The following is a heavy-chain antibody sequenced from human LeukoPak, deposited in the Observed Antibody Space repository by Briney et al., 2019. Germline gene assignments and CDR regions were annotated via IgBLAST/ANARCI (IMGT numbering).Heavy chain of an antibody. CDR2: IYYSGST. CDR1: GGSISSYY. J-gene: IGHJ6*02. D-gene: IGHD3-16*01. V-gene: IGHV4-59*08. Sequence: SETLSLTCTVSGGSISSYYWSWIRQPPGKGLEWIGYIYYSGSTNYNPSLKSRVTISVDTSKNQFSLKLSSVTAADTAVYYRARSYWGLDYYYYYGMDVWGQGTTVTVSS. CDR3: ARSYWGLDYYYYYGMDV.